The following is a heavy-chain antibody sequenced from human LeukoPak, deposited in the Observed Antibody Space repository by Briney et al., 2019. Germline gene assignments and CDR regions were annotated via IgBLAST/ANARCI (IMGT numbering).Heavy chain of an antibody. CDR1: GFDFNTYA. Sequence: PGGSLRLSCAAPGFDFNTYAMTWVRQAAGKGLEWVSSISGSGGATYHADSVKGRLTISRDNSKNTLFLQMNSLRAEDTAVYYCATLTPLIKGVDVRGRGTTVTVSS. J-gene: IGHJ6*02. V-gene: IGHV3-23*01. CDR2: ISGSGGAT. CDR3: ATLTPLIKGVDV.